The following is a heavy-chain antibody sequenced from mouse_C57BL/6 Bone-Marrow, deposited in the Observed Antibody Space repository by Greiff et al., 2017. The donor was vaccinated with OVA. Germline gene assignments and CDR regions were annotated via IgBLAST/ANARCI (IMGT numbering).Heavy chain of an antibody. CDR2: ISSGGSYT. CDR1: GFTFSSYG. J-gene: IGHJ4*01. CDR3: ASYAMDY. V-gene: IGHV5-6*01. Sequence: EVQLVQSGGDLVKPGGSLKLSCAASGFTFSSYGMSWVRQTPDKRLEWVATISSGGSYTYYPDSVKGRVTLSRDNAKNTLYLQMSSLKSEDTAMYYCASYAMDYWGQGTSVTVSS.